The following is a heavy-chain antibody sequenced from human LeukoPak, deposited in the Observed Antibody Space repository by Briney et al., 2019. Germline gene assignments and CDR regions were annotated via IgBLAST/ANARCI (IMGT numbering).Heavy chain of an antibody. CDR3: AREVLATASAFDY. V-gene: IGHV3-7*03. Sequence: PGGSLRLSCRASGFSFSRYWMSWVRQAPGKGLEWVANIKEDGSGKNYVDSMKGRFIISRDNAKNSLYLQISSLRAEDTAVYYYAREVLATASAFDYWGQGTLVTVSS. CDR2: IKEDGSGK. D-gene: IGHD4-11*01. J-gene: IGHJ4*02. CDR1: GFSFSRYW.